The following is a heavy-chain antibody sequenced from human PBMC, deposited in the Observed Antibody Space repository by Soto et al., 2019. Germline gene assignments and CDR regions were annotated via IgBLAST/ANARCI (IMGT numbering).Heavy chain of an antibody. CDR2: IYYSGST. CDR3: ARHPTYSSGWYVAEYFQH. D-gene: IGHD6-19*01. J-gene: IGHJ1*01. V-gene: IGHV4-39*01. CDR1: GGSISSSSYY. Sequence: QLQLQESGPGLVKPSETLSLTCTVSGGSISSSSYYWGWIRQPPGKGLEWIGSIYYSGSTYYNPSLKSRVTISVDTSKNQFSLKLRSVTAADTAVYYCARHPTYSSGWYVAEYFQHWGQGTLVTVSS.